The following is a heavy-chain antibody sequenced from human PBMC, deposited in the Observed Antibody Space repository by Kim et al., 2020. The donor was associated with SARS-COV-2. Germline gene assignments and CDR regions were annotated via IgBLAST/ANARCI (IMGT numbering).Heavy chain of an antibody. CDR1: GYTFTSYY. Sequence: ASVKVSCKASGYTFTSYYMHWVRQAPGQGLEWMGIINPSGGSTSYAQKFQGRVTMTRDTSTSTVYMELSSLRSEDTAVYYCAREADYDILTGYYPDYYYYGMDVWGQGTTVTVSS. CDR3: AREADYDILTGYYPDYYYYGMDV. V-gene: IGHV1-46*01. D-gene: IGHD3-9*01. J-gene: IGHJ6*02. CDR2: INPSGGST.